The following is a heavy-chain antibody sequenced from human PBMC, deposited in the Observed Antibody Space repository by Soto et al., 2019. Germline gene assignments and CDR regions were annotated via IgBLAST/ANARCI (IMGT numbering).Heavy chain of an antibody. J-gene: IGHJ4*02. V-gene: IGHV3-33*01. CDR3: AREAGIAAAGSFDY. CDR1: GFTFSSYG. CDR2: IWYDGSNK. Sequence: QVQLVESGGGVVPPGRSLRLSCAASGFTFSSYGMHWVRQAPGKGLEWVAVIWYDGSNKYYADSVKGRFTISRDNSKNTLYLQMNSLRAEDTTVYYCAREAGIAAAGSFDYWGQGTLVTVSS. D-gene: IGHD6-13*01.